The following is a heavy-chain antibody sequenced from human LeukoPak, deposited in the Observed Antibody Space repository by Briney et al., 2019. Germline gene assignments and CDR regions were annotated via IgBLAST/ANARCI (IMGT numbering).Heavy chain of an antibody. CDR1: GFNFSTNS. Sequence: GGSLRLSCAASGFNFSTNSMNWVRQAPGKGLEWVSSISSSSRYIFSADSVKGRFTIFRDNAKNSLYLQMNSLRAEDTAVYYCAELGITMIGGVWGKGTTVTISS. V-gene: IGHV3-21*01. CDR3: AELGITMIGGV. D-gene: IGHD3-10*02. J-gene: IGHJ6*04. CDR2: ISSSSRYI.